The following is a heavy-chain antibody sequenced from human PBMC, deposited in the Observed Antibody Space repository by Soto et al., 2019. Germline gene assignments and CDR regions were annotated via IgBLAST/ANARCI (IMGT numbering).Heavy chain of an antibody. CDR3: ARDIGYCTNGVCYKGGCDY. J-gene: IGHJ4*02. CDR1: GVTFSSYA. V-gene: IGHV1-69*05. D-gene: IGHD2-8*01. Sequence: ASVKVSCKASGVTFSSYAISWVRQAPGQGLEWMGGIIPIFGTANYAQKLQGRVTMTTDTSTSTAYMELRSLRSDDTAVYYWARDIGYCTNGVCYKGGCDYWGQGTLVPVSS. CDR2: IIPIFGTA.